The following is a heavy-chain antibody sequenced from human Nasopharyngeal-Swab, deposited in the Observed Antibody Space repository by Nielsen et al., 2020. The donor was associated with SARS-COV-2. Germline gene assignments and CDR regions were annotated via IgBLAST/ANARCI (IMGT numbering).Heavy chain of an antibody. D-gene: IGHD3-3*01. J-gene: IGHJ5*02. CDR2: IIPIFGTA. Sequence: SVKVSCKASGGTFSSYAISWVRQAPGHGLEWMGGIIPIFGTANYAQKFQGRVTITADESTSTAYMELSSLRSEDTAVYYCAANLGRSIFGVVITKGWFDPWGQGTLATVSS. CDR1: GGTFSSYA. CDR3: AANLGRSIFGVVITKGWFDP. V-gene: IGHV1-69*13.